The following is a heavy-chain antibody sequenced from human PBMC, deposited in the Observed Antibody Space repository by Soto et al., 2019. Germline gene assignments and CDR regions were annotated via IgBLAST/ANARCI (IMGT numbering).Heavy chain of an antibody. V-gene: IGHV1-2*02. CDR2: INPISGGT. J-gene: IGHJ4*02. D-gene: IGHD2-15*01. CDR3: AKDGRHCSGGSCPQGH. CDR1: VYTFTGHH. Sequence: XSVKVSCKTSVYTFTGHHIHWVRQAPGQGLEWMGWINPISGGTKYREKFQGRVSITRDKSSSTAYMELSSLTSDDSAVYYCAKDGRHCSGGSCPQGHWGQGTLVTVSS.